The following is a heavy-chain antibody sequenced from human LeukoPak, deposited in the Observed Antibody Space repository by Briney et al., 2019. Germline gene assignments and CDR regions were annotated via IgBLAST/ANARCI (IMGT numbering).Heavy chain of an antibody. D-gene: IGHD6-13*01. J-gene: IGHJ4*02. V-gene: IGHV6-1*01. CDR2: TYYRSKWYN. CDR1: GDSVSSNSAA. CDR3: ARAGSSWYRDTTYYFDY. Sequence: SQTLSLTGAISGDSVSSNSAAWNWIRQSPSRGLEWLGRTYYRSKWYNDYTGSVKSRITINPDTSKNQFSLQLNSVTPEDTAVYYCARAGSSWYRDTTYYFDYWGQGTLVTVSS.